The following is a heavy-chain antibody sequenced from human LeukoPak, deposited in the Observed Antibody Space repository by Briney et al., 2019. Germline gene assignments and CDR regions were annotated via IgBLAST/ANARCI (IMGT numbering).Heavy chain of an antibody. J-gene: IGHJ4*02. CDR1: GFTFNTYT. Sequence: GGSLRPSCAASGFTFNTYTMNWVRQAPGKGLEWVSAISGRGDGTYYADFVKGRFTISRDNSKNTLFLQMNSLRVEDTATYYCAKGTERYREVSSFDSWGRGTLVAVSS. CDR3: AKGTERYREVSSFDS. CDR2: ISGRGDGT. V-gene: IGHV3-23*01. D-gene: IGHD3-10*01.